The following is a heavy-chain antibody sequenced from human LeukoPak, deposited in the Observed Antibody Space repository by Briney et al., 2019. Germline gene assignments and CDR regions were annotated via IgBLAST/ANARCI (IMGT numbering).Heavy chain of an antibody. Sequence: ASVKVSCKASGGTFTSYAISWVRQAPGQGLEWMGGIIPIFGIANYAQKFQGRVTITADKSTSTAYMELSSLRSEDTAAYYCARHDSSGYYGYYFDYWGQGTLVTVSS. D-gene: IGHD3-22*01. V-gene: IGHV1-69*10. CDR1: GGTFTSYA. J-gene: IGHJ4*02. CDR2: IIPIFGIA. CDR3: ARHDSSGYYGYYFDY.